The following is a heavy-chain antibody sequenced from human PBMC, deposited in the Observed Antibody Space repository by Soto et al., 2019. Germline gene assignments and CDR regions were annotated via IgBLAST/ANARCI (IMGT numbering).Heavy chain of an antibody. CDR3: ARGGDSYSSSWYERGNWFDP. Sequence: QVQLQESGPGLVKPSETLSLTCTVSGGSISSYYWSWIRQPPGKGLEWIGYIYYSGSTNYNPSLKSRVTISVDTSKNQVSLKLSSVTAADTAVYYCARGGDSYSSSWYERGNWFDPWGQGTLVTVSS. J-gene: IGHJ5*02. V-gene: IGHV4-59*01. CDR1: GGSISSYY. CDR2: IYYSGST. D-gene: IGHD6-13*01.